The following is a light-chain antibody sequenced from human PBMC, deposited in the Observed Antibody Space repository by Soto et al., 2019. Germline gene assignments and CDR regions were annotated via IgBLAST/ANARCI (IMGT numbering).Light chain of an antibody. J-gene: IGKJ3*01. CDR1: QSVSSN. Sequence: EIVMTQSPATLSVSPGERATLSCRASQSVSSNLAWYQQKPGQAPRLLIYGASTRATGIPARFSGSGSGTEFTLTIRSLQSEDFAVYYRQQYNNWPSITFGPGTKVDIK. CDR2: GAS. V-gene: IGKV3-15*01. CDR3: QQYNNWPSIT.